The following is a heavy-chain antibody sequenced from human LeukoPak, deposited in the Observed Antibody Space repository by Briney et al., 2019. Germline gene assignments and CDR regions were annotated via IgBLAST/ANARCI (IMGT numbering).Heavy chain of an antibody. CDR3: ARTITMVRGVIINFDY. CDR2: IYHSGST. CDR1: GGSISSGGYS. V-gene: IGHV4-30-2*01. J-gene: IGHJ4*02. Sequence: SETLSLTCAVSGGSISSGGYSWSWIRQPPGKGLEWIGYIYHSGSTYYNPSLKSRVTISVDRSKNQFSLKLSSVTAADTAVYYCARTITMVRGVIINFDYWGQGTLVTVSS. D-gene: IGHD3-10*01.